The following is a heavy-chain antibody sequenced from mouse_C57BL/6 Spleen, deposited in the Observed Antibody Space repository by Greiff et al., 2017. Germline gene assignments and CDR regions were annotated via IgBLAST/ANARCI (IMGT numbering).Heavy chain of an antibody. V-gene: IGHV1-61*01. CDR1: GYTFTSYW. CDR3: ARLGGSGYYAMDY. CDR2: IYPSDSET. D-gene: IGHD3-2*02. J-gene: IGHJ4*01. Sequence: QVQLQQPGAELVRPGSSVKLSCKASGYTFTSYWMDWVKQRPGQGLEWIGNIYPSDSETHYNQKFKDKATLTVDKSSSTAYMQLSSLTSEDSAVYYCARLGGSGYYAMDYWGQGTSVTVSS.